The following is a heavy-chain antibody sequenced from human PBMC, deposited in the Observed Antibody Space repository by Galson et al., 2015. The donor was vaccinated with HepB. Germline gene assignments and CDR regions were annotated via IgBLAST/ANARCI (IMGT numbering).Heavy chain of an antibody. CDR3: ARERRFGELEGWYFDL. CDR1: GDSVSSNSAA. Sequence: CAISGDSVSSNSAAWNWIRQSPSRGLEWLGRTYYRSKWYNDYAVSVESRITISPDTSKNQFSLQLNSVTPEDTAVYYCARERRFGELEGWYFDLWGRGTLVTVSS. V-gene: IGHV6-1*01. J-gene: IGHJ2*01. CDR2: TYYRSKWYN. D-gene: IGHD3-10*01.